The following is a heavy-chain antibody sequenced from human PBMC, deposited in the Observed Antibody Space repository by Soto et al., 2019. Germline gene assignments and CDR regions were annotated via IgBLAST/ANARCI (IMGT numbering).Heavy chain of an antibody. CDR3: AKGDYCSSTSCQGGAFDI. J-gene: IGHJ3*02. CDR2: ISGSGGST. D-gene: IGHD2-2*01. CDR1: GFTFSSYA. V-gene: IGHV3-23*01. Sequence: GGSLRLSCAASGFTFSSYAMSWVRQAPGKGLEWVSAISGSGGSTYYADSVKGRFTISRDNSKNTLYLQMNSLRAEDTAVYYCAKGDYCSSTSCQGGAFDIWGQGTMVTVSS.